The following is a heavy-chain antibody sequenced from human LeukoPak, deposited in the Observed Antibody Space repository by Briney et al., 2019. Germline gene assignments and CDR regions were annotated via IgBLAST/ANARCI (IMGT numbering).Heavy chain of an antibody. J-gene: IGHJ4*02. D-gene: IGHD2/OR15-2a*01. Sequence: GGSLRLSCAASGFTFSSYDMSWVRQAPGKGLEWVSGISGSGDHTYYADSVKGRFTISRDNSKNTLYVQMNSLRAEDTAVYYCAKGSGLLLADYFDYWGQGTLVTVSS. CDR3: AKGSGLLLADYFDY. CDR1: GFTFSSYD. V-gene: IGHV3-23*01. CDR2: ISGSGDHT.